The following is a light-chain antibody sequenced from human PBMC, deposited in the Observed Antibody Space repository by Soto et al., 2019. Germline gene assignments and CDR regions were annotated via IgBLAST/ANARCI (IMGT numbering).Light chain of an antibody. CDR2: AAS. V-gene: IGKV1-39*01. Sequence: DIQMTQSPSSLSASVGDRVNITCRASQSISSYLNWYQQKPGKAPKLLIYAASSLQSRVPSRFSGSGSATDFTLTISSLQPEDFATYYCQQSYSTPWTFGQGTKVEIK. J-gene: IGKJ1*01. CDR1: QSISSY. CDR3: QQSYSTPWT.